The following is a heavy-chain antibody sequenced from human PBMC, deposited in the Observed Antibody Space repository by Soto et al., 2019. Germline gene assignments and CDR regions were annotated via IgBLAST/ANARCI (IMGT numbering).Heavy chain of an antibody. J-gene: IGHJ6*02. V-gene: IGHV3-21*01. D-gene: IGHD3-9*01. Sequence: GGSLRLSCAASGFTFSSYSMNWVRQAPGKGLEWVSSISSSSSYIYYADSVKGRFTISRDNAKNSLYLQMNSLGAEDTAVYYCARDPIYDILTGYGYYGMDVWGQGTTVTVSS. CDR3: ARDPIYDILTGYGYYGMDV. CDR1: GFTFSSYS. CDR2: ISSSSSYI.